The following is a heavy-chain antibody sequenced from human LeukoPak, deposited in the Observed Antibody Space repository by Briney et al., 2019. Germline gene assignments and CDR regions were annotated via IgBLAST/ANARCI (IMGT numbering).Heavy chain of an antibody. CDR2: INHSGST. CDR3: ARGLNRFLPAAQLDY. V-gene: IGHV4-34*01. Sequence: SETLSLTWAVYGGSFSGYYWSWIRQPPGEGLEWIGEINHSGSTNYNPSLKSRVSISVDTSKNQFSLKLSSVTAADTAVYYCARGLNRFLPAAQLDYWGQGTLVTVSS. CDR1: GGSFSGYY. J-gene: IGHJ4*02. D-gene: IGHD2-2*01.